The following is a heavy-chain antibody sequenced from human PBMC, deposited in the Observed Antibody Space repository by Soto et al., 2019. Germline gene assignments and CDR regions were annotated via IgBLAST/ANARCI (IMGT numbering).Heavy chain of an antibody. D-gene: IGHD2-8*01. Sequence: QVHLVESGGGVVQPGTSLRLSCAASGFSFSIFGMHWVRQAPGKGLEWVAGIWYDGSNKYYADSVKGRFSISRDNSKNTLYLQMNSLRAEYTAVYYCARDDKDEYGADRGGFGCWGQGTLVTVSS. V-gene: IGHV3-33*01. CDR1: GFSFSIFG. CDR2: IWYDGSNK. CDR3: ARDDKDEYGADRGGFGC. J-gene: IGHJ4*02.